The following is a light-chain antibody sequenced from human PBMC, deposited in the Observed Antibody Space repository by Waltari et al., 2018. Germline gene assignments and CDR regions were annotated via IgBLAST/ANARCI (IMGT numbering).Light chain of an antibody. J-gene: IGKJ4*01. V-gene: IGKV1-17*01. CDR2: AAS. CDR1: QDIRID. CDR3: LQHKSYPLT. Sequence: DIQMTQSQSSLSASVGDTVTITCQPSQDIRIDLVWYQQKPGKAPKRLIFAASSLESGVPSRFNGSGSGTEFTLTISSLQSEDVATYYCLQHKSYPLTFGRGTEVEIK.